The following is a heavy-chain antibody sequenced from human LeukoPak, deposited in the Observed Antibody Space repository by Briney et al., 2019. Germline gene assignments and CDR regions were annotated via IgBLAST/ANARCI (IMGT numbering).Heavy chain of an antibody. CDR3: ARLGSTGLYYYYGMDV. CDR2: IYYSGST. J-gene: IGHJ6*02. Sequence: SETLSLTCTGSGGSISSYYWSWIRQPPGKGLEWIGYIYYSGSTNYNPSLKSRVTISVDTSKNQFSLKLSSVTAADTAVYYCARLGSTGLYYYYGMDVWGQGTTVTVSS. V-gene: IGHV4-59*08. CDR1: GGSISSYY. D-gene: IGHD2-2*01.